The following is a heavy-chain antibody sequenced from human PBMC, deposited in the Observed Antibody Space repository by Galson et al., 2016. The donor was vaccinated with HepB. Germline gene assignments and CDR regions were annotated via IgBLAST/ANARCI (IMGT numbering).Heavy chain of an antibody. CDR3: AKDPYYYGSGSYLYFHY. V-gene: IGHV3-30*18. Sequence: SLRLSCAASGFTFSRYGMHWVRQAPGQGLEGVTFISYDGSNKYYADSVKGRFTISRDNSKNTLYLQMNSLRAEDTAVYYCAKDPYYYGSGSYLYFHYWGQGTLVTVSS. CDR2: ISYDGSNK. D-gene: IGHD3-10*01. J-gene: IGHJ4*02. CDR1: GFTFSRYG.